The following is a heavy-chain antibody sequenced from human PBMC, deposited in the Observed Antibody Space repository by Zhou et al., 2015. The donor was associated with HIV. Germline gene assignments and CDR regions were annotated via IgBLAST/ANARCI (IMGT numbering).Heavy chain of an antibody. CDR1: GGTFSSYA. CDR3: ARDTPNYYGPYYYYGMDV. V-gene: IGHV1-69*01. Sequence: QVQLVQSGAEVKKPGSSVKVSCKASGGTFSSYAISWVRQAPGQGLEWMGGIIPIFGTANYAQKFQGRVTITADESTSTAYMELSSLRSEDTAVYYCARDTPNYYGPYYYYGMDVWGQGTTVTVSS. D-gene: IGHD3-10*01. CDR2: IIPIFGTA. J-gene: IGHJ6*02.